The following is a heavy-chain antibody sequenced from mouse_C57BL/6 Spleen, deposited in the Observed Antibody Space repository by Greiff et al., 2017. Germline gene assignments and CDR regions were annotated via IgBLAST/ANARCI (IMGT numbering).Heavy chain of an antibody. D-gene: IGHD6-1*01. CDR3: ARKQRRLYYLDY. CDR1: GYTFTSYW. J-gene: IGHJ2*02. V-gene: IGHV1-50*01. Sequence: QVQLQQSGAELVKPGASVKLSCKASGYTFTSYWMQWVKQRPGQGLEWIGEIDPGGGSTNYNQKFKSKATLTVDTSSSTAYMQLSSLTSEDSAVYYCARKQRRLYYLDYWGQGTSLTVSS. CDR2: IDPGGGST.